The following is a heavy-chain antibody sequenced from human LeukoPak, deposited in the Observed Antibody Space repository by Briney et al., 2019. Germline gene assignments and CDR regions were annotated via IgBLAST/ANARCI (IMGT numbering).Heavy chain of an antibody. Sequence: PGGSLRLSCAAFGFTFSNYAMSGVRQAPPKGLQWVSGISGSDGDDNTYYVDSVKGRFTISRDNSRNTLYMQMNSLRAEDTAVYYCAKVGPGAARDYWGQGTLVTVSS. D-gene: IGHD5-18*01. CDR2: ISGSDGDDNT. CDR1: GFTFSNYA. J-gene: IGHJ4*02. CDR3: AKVGPGAARDY. V-gene: IGHV3-23*01.